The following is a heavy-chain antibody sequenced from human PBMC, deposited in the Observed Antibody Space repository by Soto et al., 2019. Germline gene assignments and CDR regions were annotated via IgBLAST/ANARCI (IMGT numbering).Heavy chain of an antibody. CDR1: GFIFSSYG. CDR2: ISYDGNNK. D-gene: IGHD6-6*01. V-gene: IGHV3-30*18. J-gene: IGHJ6*02. CDR3: AKDMPPRDEYSISSTLGYYYGKDV. Sequence: QVQLVESGGGVVQPGRSLRLSCAASGFIFSSYGIHWVRQAPGKGLEGVTVISYDGNNKYYVDSVKGRFTISRNNSKNPLSLAMDRRRAEDTAVEFCAKDMPPRDEYSISSTLGYYYGKDVWGHGTTVTVS.